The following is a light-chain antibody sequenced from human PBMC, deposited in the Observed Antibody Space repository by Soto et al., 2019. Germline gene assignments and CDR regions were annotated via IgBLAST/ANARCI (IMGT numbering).Light chain of an antibody. Sequence: DVVMTQSPLSLPVTPGEPASISCRSSRSLLSSNGYNYLNWYLQKPGQSPQLLIYLGSNRASGGPDRFSGSGSGTDVTLKISRVEAEDVGVYYCAQGLQTPLTFGGGTKVDIK. J-gene: IGKJ4*01. CDR2: LGS. CDR1: RSLLSSNGYNY. CDR3: AQGLQTPLT. V-gene: IGKV2-28*01.